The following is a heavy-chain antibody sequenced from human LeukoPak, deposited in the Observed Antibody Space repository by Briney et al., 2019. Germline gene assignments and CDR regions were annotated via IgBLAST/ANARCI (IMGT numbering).Heavy chain of an antibody. J-gene: IGHJ4*02. V-gene: IGHV1-69*13. D-gene: IGHD3-22*01. Sequence: GASVKVSCKASGGTFSSYAISWVRQAPGQGLEWMGGIIPIFGTANYAQKFQGRVTITADESTSTAYMELSSLRSEDTAVYYCARGRDDSSGYYSSFYFDYWGQGTLVTVSS. CDR1: GGTFSSYA. CDR2: IIPIFGTA. CDR3: ARGRDDSSGYYSSFYFDY.